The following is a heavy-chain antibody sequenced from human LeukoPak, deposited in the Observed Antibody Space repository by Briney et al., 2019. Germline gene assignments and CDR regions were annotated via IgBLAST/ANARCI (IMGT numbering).Heavy chain of an antibody. J-gene: IGHJ4*02. CDR1: GFTVSSNY. D-gene: IGHD6-13*01. CDR2: IYSGGST. CDR3: ARAAAGKIDY. Sequence: PEGSLRLSCAASGFTVSSNYMSWVRQAPGKGLEWVSVIYSGGSTYYADSVKGRFTISRDSSKNTLYLQMNSLRAEDTAVYYCARAAAGKIDYWGQGTLVTVSS. V-gene: IGHV3-53*01.